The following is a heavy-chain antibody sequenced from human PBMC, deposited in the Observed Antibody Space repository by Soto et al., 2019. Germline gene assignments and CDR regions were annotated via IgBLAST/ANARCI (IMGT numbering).Heavy chain of an antibody. CDR2: INHSGTV. CDR3: ARAGAALVRGSIGGFDY. D-gene: IGHD3-10*01. V-gene: IGHV4-34*01. Sequence: QVHLQQWGAGLLKPSETLSLTCAVNGGAFNGYYWRWIRQSPGKGLQWIGEINHSGTVDYNPSLKSRVTFSIVTSKKQFSLTLTSVTAADTAVYYCARAGAALVRGSIGGFDYWGQGTLVTVSS. CDR1: GGAFNGYY. J-gene: IGHJ4*02.